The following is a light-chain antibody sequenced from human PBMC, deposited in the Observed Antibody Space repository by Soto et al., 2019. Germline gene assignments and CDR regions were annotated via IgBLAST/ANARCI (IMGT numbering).Light chain of an antibody. J-gene: IGKJ4*01. V-gene: IGKV1-5*03. Sequence: EIQMTQSPSTLSACVGDRVTITCRASQSISTWLAWYQQKPGQAPKLLIYKASSLHSGVPSRFSGSGSGADFTLTISILQPDDFATYYCQQYITFVTFGGGTKVEI. CDR3: QQYITFVT. CDR1: QSISTW. CDR2: KAS.